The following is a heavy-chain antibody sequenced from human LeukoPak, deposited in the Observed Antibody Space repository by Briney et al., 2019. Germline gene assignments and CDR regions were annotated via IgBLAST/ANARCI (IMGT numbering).Heavy chain of an antibody. Sequence: ASVKVSCKASGGTFSSYAISWVRQAPGQGLEWMGGIIPILGIANYAQKFQGRVTITADKSTSTAYMELSSLRSEDTAVYYCARDSSDGIAVAGTGYWGQGTLVTVSS. D-gene: IGHD6-19*01. CDR1: GGTFSSYA. CDR3: ARDSSDGIAVAGTGY. J-gene: IGHJ4*02. CDR2: IIPILGIA. V-gene: IGHV1-69*10.